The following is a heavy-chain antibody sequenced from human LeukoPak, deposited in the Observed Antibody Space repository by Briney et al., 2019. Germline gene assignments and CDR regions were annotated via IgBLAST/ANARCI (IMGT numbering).Heavy chain of an antibody. D-gene: IGHD2-21*02. CDR1: GFTFSSYS. CDR3: ARDVPAYCGGDCYGSNDY. Sequence: GGSLRLSCAASGFTFSSYSMNWVRQAPGKGLEWVSSISSSSSYIYYADSVKGRFTISRDNAKNSLYLQMNSLRAEDTAVYYCARDVPAYCGGDCYGSNDYWGQGTLVTASS. V-gene: IGHV3-21*01. J-gene: IGHJ4*02. CDR2: ISSSSSYI.